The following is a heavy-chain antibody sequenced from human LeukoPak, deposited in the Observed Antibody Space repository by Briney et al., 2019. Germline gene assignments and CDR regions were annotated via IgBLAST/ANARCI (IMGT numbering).Heavy chain of an antibody. CDR2: ICSSGST. CDR3: ARDRPTPGDCTSTTCYRWFDP. CDR1: GGSISSYY. V-gene: IGHV4-4*07. D-gene: IGHD2-2*01. Sequence: SETLSLTCTVSGGSISSYYWSWIRQPAGKGLEWIGRICSSGSTNYNPSLRSRITMSADTSKNQFSLKLSSVTAADTAVYYCARDRPTPGDCTSTTCYRWFDPWGQGTLVSVSS. J-gene: IGHJ5*02.